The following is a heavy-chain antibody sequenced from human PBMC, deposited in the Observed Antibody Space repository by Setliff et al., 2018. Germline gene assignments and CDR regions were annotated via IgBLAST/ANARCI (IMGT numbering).Heavy chain of an antibody. J-gene: IGHJ4*02. D-gene: IGHD2-15*01. CDR2: IYTSWST. CDR1: GFSISSGYY. CDR3: ARGGTFRYFDF. V-gene: IGHV4-38-2*01. Sequence: PSETLSLTCAVSGFSISSGYYWGWIRQPPGKGLEWIGRIYTSWSTNYNPSLKSRVTISVDTSKNQFSLKLNSVTAADTAVYYCARGGTFRYFDFWGQGAPVTVSS.